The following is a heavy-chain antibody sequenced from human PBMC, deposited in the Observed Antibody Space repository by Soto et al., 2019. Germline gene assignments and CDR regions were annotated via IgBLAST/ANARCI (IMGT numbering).Heavy chain of an antibody. CDR1: GFTFSRSW. Sequence: EVQLVESGGGLVQPGGSLRLSCSASGFTFSRSWMNWVRQAPGKGLEWVANIKEDGSEKDYVDSVKGRFTISRDNVKNSLSLQMNSLRAEDTAVYYCAKLNDYARSFGIWGQGTMVTVSS. V-gene: IGHV3-7*01. CDR2: IKEDGSEK. D-gene: IGHD4-17*01. CDR3: AKLNDYARSFGI. J-gene: IGHJ3*02.